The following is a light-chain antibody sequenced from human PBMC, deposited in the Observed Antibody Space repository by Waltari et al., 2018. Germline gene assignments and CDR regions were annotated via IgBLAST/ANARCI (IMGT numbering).Light chain of an antibody. CDR1: SSDVGSYNL. CDR3: CSYAVYVV. CDR2: EVS. Sequence: QSALTPPASVSGSPGPSITISCTGTSSDVGSYNLVSWYQQHPGKAPKLMIYEVSKRPSGVSNRFSGSKSGNTASLTISGLQAEDEADYYCCSYAVYVVFGGGTKLTVL. J-gene: IGLJ2*01. V-gene: IGLV2-23*02.